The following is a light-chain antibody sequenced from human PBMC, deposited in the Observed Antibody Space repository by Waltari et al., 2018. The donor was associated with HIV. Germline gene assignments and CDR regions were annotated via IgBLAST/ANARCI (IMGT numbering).Light chain of an antibody. Sequence: DIQMTQSPSTLSASAGDRVTITCRANQSITTWLAWYQLKPGKPPKLLIYKASGLISGVPSRFRGTGSGTEFTLTINSLQPDDFATYYCQQYDSDSPTFGQGTKVELK. V-gene: IGKV1-5*03. CDR2: KAS. J-gene: IGKJ1*01. CDR3: QQYDSDSPT. CDR1: QSITTW.